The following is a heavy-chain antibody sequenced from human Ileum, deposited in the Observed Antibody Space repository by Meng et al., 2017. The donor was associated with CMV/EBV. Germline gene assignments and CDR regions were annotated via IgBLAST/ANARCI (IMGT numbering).Heavy chain of an antibody. D-gene: IGHD3-22*01. CDR3: AKDTEYYHDSSGHRVFDS. CDR2: IRWNSGTI. J-gene: IGHJ4*02. Sequence: GGSLRLSCAASGFAFDDYAMHWVRQVPGKGLEWVSGIRWNSGTIGYADSVKGRFTISRDNAKNSLYLQMNSLRAEDTALYYCAKDTEYYHDSSGHRVFDSWGQGTLVTVSS. V-gene: IGHV3-9*01. CDR1: GFAFDDYA.